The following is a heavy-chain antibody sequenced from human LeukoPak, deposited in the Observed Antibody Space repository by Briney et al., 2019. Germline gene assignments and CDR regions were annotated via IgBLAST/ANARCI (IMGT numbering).Heavy chain of an antibody. Sequence: GGSLRLSCADSGFTFSSYEMNWVRQAPGKGMEWVSYISSSGSTIYYADSVKGRFTISRDNAKNSLYLQMNSLRAEDTAVYYCARAQRMIVPNFDYWGQGTLVTVSS. D-gene: IGHD3-22*01. J-gene: IGHJ4*02. V-gene: IGHV3-48*03. CDR3: ARAQRMIVPNFDY. CDR2: ISSSGSTI. CDR1: GFTFSSYE.